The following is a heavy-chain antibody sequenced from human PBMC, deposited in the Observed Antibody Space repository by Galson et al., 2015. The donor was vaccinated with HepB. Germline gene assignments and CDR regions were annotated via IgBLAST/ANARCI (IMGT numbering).Heavy chain of an antibody. CDR3: ARIGYSGYDHLDY. D-gene: IGHD5-12*01. V-gene: IGHV3-48*04. J-gene: IGHJ4*02. CDR2: ISGSSSTI. CDR1: GFTFSSYS. Sequence: SLRLSCAASGFTFSSYSMNWVRQAPGKGLEWVSYISGSSSTIYYADSVKGRFTISRDNAKNSLYLQMNSLRAEDTAVYYCARIGYSGYDHLDYWGQGTLVTVSS.